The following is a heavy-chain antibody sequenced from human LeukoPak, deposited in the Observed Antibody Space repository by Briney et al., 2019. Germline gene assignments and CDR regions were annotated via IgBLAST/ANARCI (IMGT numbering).Heavy chain of an antibody. CDR1: GFTFSSYA. Sequence: GRSLSLSCAASGFTFSSYAMHWVRQAPGKGLEWVAVISYDGSNKYYADSVKGRFTISRDNCKNTLYLQMNRLRAEDTAVYYCARGCSSTSCYYNWFDPWGQGTLVTVSS. J-gene: IGHJ5*02. V-gene: IGHV3-30*04. CDR3: ARGCSSTSCYYNWFDP. CDR2: ISYDGSNK. D-gene: IGHD2-2*01.